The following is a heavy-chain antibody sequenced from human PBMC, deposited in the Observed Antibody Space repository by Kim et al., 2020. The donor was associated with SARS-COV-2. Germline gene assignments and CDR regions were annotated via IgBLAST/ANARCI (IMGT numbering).Heavy chain of an antibody. J-gene: IGHJ6*04. Sequence: GGSLRLSCAASGFVFDDYAMHWVRQHPEKGLEWVSATSWNGDNSGYADAVKGRFSISRDNGKKTLYLQMRNLRSEDTGTYFCFGYRMSSESYLDVWGRGTTVIVSS. D-gene: IGHD3-10*01. CDR1: GFVFDDYA. CDR2: TSWNGDNS. CDR3: FGYRMSSESYLDV. V-gene: IGHV3-9*01.